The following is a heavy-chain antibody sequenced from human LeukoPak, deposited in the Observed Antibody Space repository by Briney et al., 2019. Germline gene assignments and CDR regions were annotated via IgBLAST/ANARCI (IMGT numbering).Heavy chain of an antibody. J-gene: IGHJ3*02. D-gene: IGHD3-10*01. CDR1: GFTVSSNY. V-gene: IGHV3-53*01. CDR3: ARMVRGDFRDAFDI. CDR2: IYSGGST. Sequence: GGSLRLSCAASGFTVSSNYMSWVRQAPGKGLEWVSVIYSGGSTYYADSMKGRFTISRDNSKNTLYLQMNSLRAEDTAVYYCARMVRGDFRDAFDIWGQGTMVTVSS.